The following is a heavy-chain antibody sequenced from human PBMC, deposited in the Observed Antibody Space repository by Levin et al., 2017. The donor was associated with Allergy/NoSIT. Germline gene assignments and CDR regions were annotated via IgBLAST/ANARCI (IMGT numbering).Heavy chain of an antibody. V-gene: IGHV4-30-2*01. CDR3: AREGGSGYDY. D-gene: IGHD5-12*01. Sequence: TSETLSLTCAVSGGSISSGGYSWSWIRQPPGKGLEWIGYIYHSGSTYYNPSLKSRVTISVDRSKNQFSLKLSSVTAADTAVYYCAREGGSGYDYWGQGTMVTVSS. CDR1: GGSISSGGYS. CDR2: IYHSGST. J-gene: IGHJ3*01.